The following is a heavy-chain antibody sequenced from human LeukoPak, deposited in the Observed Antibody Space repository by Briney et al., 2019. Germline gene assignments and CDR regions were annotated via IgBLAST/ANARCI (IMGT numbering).Heavy chain of an antibody. CDR2: LYSDGST. V-gene: IGHV3-53*05. D-gene: IGHD3-22*01. CDR3: ARAAYDSNGYTANHDY. J-gene: IGHJ4*02. CDR1: GFTVSSCY. Sequence: GGSLRLSCAASGFTVSSCYMSRVRQAPGKGLEWVSVLYSDGSTYYADSVKGRFTISRDNSRNTLFLQMNNLRAEDTAFYYCARAAYDSNGYTANHDYWGQGTLVTVSS.